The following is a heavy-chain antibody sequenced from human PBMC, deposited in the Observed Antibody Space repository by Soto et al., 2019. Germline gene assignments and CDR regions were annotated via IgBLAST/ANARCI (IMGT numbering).Heavy chain of an antibody. CDR3: ARWPQLEPRFDY. Sequence: SETLSLTCTVSGGSISSGGYYWSWIRQHPGKGLEWIGYIYYSGSTYYNPSLKSRVTISVDTSKNQLSLKLSSVTAADTAVYYCARWPQLEPRFDYWGQGTLVTVSS. J-gene: IGHJ4*02. CDR1: GGSISSGGYY. D-gene: IGHD1-1*01. CDR2: IYYSGST. V-gene: IGHV4-31*03.